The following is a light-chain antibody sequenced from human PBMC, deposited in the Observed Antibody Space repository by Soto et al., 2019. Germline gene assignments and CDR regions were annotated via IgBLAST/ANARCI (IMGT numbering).Light chain of an antibody. CDR1: QSVSAF. CDR2: DVS. Sequence: EIVLTQSPATLSLSPGEIATLSCRASQSVSAFLAWYQQKPGQAPRLLIFDVSNRATGIPARFSGSGSGTDFTLTISGLEPEDFAIYYCQQRSNWPPLTFGGGTKVEIK. V-gene: IGKV3-11*01. CDR3: QQRSNWPPLT. J-gene: IGKJ4*01.